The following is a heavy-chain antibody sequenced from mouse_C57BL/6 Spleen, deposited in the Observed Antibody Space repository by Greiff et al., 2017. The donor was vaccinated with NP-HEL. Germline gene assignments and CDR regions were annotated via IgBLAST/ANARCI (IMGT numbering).Heavy chain of an antibody. V-gene: IGHV1-72*01. CDR1: GYTFTSYW. CDR2: IDPNSGGT. J-gene: IGHJ3*01. CDR3: AITTVVEPWFAY. D-gene: IGHD1-1*01. Sequence: QVQLQQPGAELVKPGASVKLSCKASGYTFTSYWMHWVKQRPGRGLEWNGRIDPNSGGTKYNEKFKSKATLTVDKPSSTAYMQLSSLTSEDSAVYYCAITTVVEPWFAYWGQGTLVTVSA.